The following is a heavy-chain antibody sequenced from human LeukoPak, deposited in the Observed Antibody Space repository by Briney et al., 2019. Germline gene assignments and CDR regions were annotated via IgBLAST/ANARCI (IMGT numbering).Heavy chain of an antibody. D-gene: IGHD6-19*01. CDR3: ARGGPYSSGWYPPPFDY. V-gene: IGHV3-48*01. CDR1: GFTFSSYR. J-gene: IGHJ4*02. Sequence: GGSLRLSCAASGFTFSSYRMTWVRQAPGKGLEWVSYISSSSSTIYYADSVKGRFTISRDNAKNSLYLQMNSLRAEDTAVYYCARGGPYSSGWYPPPFDYWGQGTLVTVSS. CDR2: ISSSSSTI.